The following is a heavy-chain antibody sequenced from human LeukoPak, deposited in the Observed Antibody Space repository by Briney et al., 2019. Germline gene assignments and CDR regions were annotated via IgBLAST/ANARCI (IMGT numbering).Heavy chain of an antibody. J-gene: IGHJ3*02. D-gene: IGHD5-18*01. CDR1: GFTFSSYW. Sequence: GGSLRLSCAASGFTFSSYWMHWVRQAPGKGLVWVSRINSDGSSTSYADSVKGRFTISRDNAKNTLYLQMNSLRAEDTAVYYCARVPGYSYGYGSYASDIWGQGTMVTVSS. CDR3: ARVPGYSYGYGSYASDI. V-gene: IGHV3-74*01. CDR2: INSDGSST.